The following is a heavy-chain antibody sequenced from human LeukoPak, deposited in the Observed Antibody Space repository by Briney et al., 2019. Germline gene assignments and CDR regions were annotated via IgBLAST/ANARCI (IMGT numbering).Heavy chain of an antibody. Sequence: ASVKVSCKASGYTFTGYYMHWVRQAPGQGLEWMGWINPNSGGTNYAQKFQGRVTMTRDTSISTAYMELSRLRSDDTAVYYYARTHYGRFGEFMDVWGKGTTVTVSS. V-gene: IGHV1-2*02. CDR1: GYTFTGYY. D-gene: IGHD3-10*01. CDR3: ARTHYGRFGEFMDV. J-gene: IGHJ6*03. CDR2: INPNSGGT.